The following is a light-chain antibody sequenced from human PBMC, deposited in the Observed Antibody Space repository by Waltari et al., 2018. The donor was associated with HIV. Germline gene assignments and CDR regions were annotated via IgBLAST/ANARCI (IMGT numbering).Light chain of an antibody. Sequence: QSPLTQPPSVSGSPGPSVTISCTRTHTTIVPPNRVSWYQQPPGTAPKLIISEVSNRPAGVPDRFSGSKSGNTASLTISGLQPEDEADYYCCSYTTTSTLVFGGGTKLTVL. J-gene: IGLJ2*01. V-gene: IGLV2-18*02. CDR2: EVS. CDR1: HTTIVPPNR. CDR3: CSYTTTSTLV.